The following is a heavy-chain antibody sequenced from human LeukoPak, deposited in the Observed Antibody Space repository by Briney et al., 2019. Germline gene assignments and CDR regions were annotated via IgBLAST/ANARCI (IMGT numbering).Heavy chain of an antibody. Sequence: PSETLSLTCAVYGGSFSGYYWSWIRQPPGKGLEWIGEINHSGSTNYNPSLKSRVTISVDTSKNQFSLKLSSVTAADTAVYYCARRPARGVRITRYYYYMDVWGKGTTVTISS. CDR1: GGSFSGYY. CDR2: INHSGST. D-gene: IGHD3-10*01. V-gene: IGHV4-34*01. CDR3: ARRPARGVRITRYYYYMDV. J-gene: IGHJ6*03.